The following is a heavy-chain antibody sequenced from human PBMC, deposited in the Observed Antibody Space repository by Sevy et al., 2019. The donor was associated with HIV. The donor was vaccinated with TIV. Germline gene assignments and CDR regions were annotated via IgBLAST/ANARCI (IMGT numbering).Heavy chain of an antibody. J-gene: IGHJ3*02. CDR1: GFTFDDYA. Sequence: GGSLRLSCAASGFTFDDYAMHWVRQAPGKGLEWASGISWNSGSIGYADSVKGRFTISRDNAKNSLYLQMNSLRAEDTALYYCAKFNSYYYDSSGYYHEAFDIWGQGTMVTVSS. V-gene: IGHV3-9*01. D-gene: IGHD3-22*01. CDR3: AKFNSYYYDSSGYYHEAFDI. CDR2: ISWNSGSI.